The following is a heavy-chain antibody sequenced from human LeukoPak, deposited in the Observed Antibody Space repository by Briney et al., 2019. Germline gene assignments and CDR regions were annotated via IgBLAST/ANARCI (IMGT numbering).Heavy chain of an antibody. CDR1: GYTFTGYA. J-gene: IGHJ4*02. D-gene: IGHD6-13*01. V-gene: IGHV7-4-1*02. Sequence: ASVKVSCKASGYTFTGYAMNWVRQAPGQGLEWMGWINTNTGNPTYAQGFTGRFVFSLDTSVSTAYLQISSLKAEDTAVYYCARDDSSSWYSFPSFYWGQGTLVTVSS. CDR2: INTNTGNP. CDR3: ARDDSSSWYSFPSFY.